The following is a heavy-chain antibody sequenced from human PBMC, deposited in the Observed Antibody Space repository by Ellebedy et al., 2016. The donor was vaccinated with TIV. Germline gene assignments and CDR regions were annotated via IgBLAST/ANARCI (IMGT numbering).Heavy chain of an antibody. J-gene: IGHJ6*02. Sequence: GESLKISXAASGFTFSSYAMHWVRQAPGKGLEWVAVISYDGSNKYYADSVKGRFTISRDNSKNTLYLQMNSLRAEDTAVYYCAKAFSGYYYGMDVWGQGTTVTVSS. CDR2: ISYDGSNK. D-gene: IGHD3-3*01. V-gene: IGHV3-30-3*01. CDR1: GFTFSSYA. CDR3: AKAFSGYYYGMDV.